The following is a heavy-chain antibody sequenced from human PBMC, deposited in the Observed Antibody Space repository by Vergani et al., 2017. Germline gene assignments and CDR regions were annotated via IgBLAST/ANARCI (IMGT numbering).Heavy chain of an antibody. CDR1: GDTFSNYA. CDR2: MIPTFDLK. D-gene: IGHD3-22*01. J-gene: IGHJ5*02. Sequence: QVQLVQSGAEVKKPGASVKVSCKASGDTFSNYAITWVRQAPGQGLQWMGRMIPTFDLKNYAPGFQGRVTLTADASASTAYMELTSLTSEDTAVYFCARGASYFDSGGYADTWGQGTLVTVS. CDR3: ARGASYFDSGGYADT. V-gene: IGHV1-69*18.